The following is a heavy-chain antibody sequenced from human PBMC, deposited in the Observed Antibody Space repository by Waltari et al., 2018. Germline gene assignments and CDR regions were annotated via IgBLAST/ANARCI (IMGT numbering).Heavy chain of an antibody. CDR1: GFTVSSNY. Sequence: EVQLVETGGGLIQPGGSLRLSCAASGFTVSSNYMSWVRQAPGKGLEGVSVIYRGGSTYYADSVKGRFTISRDNSKNTLYLQMNSLRAEDTAVYYCARVRSSGSSWYFDYWGQGTLVTVSS. J-gene: IGHJ4*02. CDR2: IYRGGST. V-gene: IGHV3-53*02. D-gene: IGHD6-13*01. CDR3: ARVRSSGSSWYFDY.